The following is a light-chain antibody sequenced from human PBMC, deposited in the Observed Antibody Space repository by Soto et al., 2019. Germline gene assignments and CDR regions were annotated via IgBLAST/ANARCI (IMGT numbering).Light chain of an antibody. V-gene: IGLV2-11*01. CDR2: DVS. CDR1: SSDVGGYNY. CDR3: CSYAGSYTYV. J-gene: IGLJ1*01. Sequence: QSVLTQPRSVSGSPGQSVTISCTETSSDVGGYNYVSWYQQHPGKAPKLMIYDVSKRPSGVPDRFSGSKSGNTASLTISGLQAEDEADYYCCSYAGSYTYVFGTGTKVTV.